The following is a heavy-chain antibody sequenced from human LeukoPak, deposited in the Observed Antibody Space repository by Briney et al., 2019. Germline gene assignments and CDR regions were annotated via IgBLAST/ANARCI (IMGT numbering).Heavy chain of an antibody. J-gene: IGHJ4*02. CDR1: GYSFTSYW. CDR2: IYPGDSDT. CDR3: ARGLMGSVSGGVVYFDF. Sequence: PGESLKISCKASGYSFTSYWIGLVRQMPGKGLEWVGIIYPGDSDTRYSPSFQGQVTLSADKSSNTAHLQWSSLTASDTAMYYCARGLMGSVSGGVVYFDFWGQGTLVTVSS. V-gene: IGHV5-51*01. D-gene: IGHD3-10*01.